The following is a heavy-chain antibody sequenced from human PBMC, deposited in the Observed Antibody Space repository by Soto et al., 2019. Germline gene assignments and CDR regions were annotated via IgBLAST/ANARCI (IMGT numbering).Heavy chain of an antibody. J-gene: IGHJ4*02. D-gene: IGHD3-22*01. Sequence: QVQLVQSGAEVKKPGASMRVSCRTSGYTFTSHFIHWVRQAPVQGLEWMGWINTGNGNTRYSETFEGRVTITRDTSANTVYMELSSLRSEDTAVYYCARDRYYYYDTSGYFSYWGQGTLVTVSS. CDR3: ARDRYYYYDTSGYFSY. V-gene: IGHV1-3*04. CDR1: GYTFTSHF. CDR2: INTGNGNT.